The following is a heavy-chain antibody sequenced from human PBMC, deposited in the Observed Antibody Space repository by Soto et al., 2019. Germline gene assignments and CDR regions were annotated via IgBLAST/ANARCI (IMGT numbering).Heavy chain of an antibody. V-gene: IGHV1-2*02. J-gene: IGHJ4*02. Sequence: QMPLVQSGAEVKKPGASVKVSCKASGYTFSDYYIHWVRQAPGQGLEWMGWINPKNGGTKFAQKFQGSLTLTRDTSINTVYMELSSLRSDDTAMYYCARDLNPYYGPGSLNGFFDYWGQGSLVTVSS. D-gene: IGHD3-10*01. CDR1: GYTFSDYY. CDR2: INPKNGGT. CDR3: ARDLNPYYGPGSLNGFFDY.